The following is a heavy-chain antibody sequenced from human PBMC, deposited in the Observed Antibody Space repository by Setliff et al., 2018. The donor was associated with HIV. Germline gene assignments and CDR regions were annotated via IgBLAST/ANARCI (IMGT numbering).Heavy chain of an antibody. CDR2: ISSSSSTI. CDR3: AKALGTTYGGNRHFDL. D-gene: IGHD2-21*01. J-gene: IGHJ2*01. V-gene: IGHV3-48*04. CDR1: GFTFSSYS. Sequence: GGSLRLSCAASGFTFSSYSMNWVRQAPGKGLEWVSYISSSSSTIYYADSVKGRFTISRDNSKNTLYLQMNSLRAEDTALYYCAKALGTTYGGNRHFDLWGRGTLVTVSS.